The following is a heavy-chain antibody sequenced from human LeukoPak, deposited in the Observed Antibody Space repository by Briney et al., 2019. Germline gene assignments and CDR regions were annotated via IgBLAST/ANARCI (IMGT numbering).Heavy chain of an antibody. J-gene: IGHJ4*02. CDR3: ARGRGYYDSSGYYPTAAPLDY. D-gene: IGHD3-22*01. CDR2: INHSGST. CDR1: GGSFSGYY. Sequence: SETLSLTCAVYGGSFSGYYWSWIRQPPGKGLEWIGEINHSGSTNYNPSLKSRVTISVDTSKNQLSLKLSSVTAADTAVYYCARGRGYYDSSGYYPTAAPLDYWGQGTLVTVSS. V-gene: IGHV4-34*01.